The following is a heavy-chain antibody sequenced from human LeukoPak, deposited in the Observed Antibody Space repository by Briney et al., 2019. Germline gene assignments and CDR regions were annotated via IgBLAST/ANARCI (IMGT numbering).Heavy chain of an antibody. J-gene: IGHJ4*02. V-gene: IGHV3-30*02. D-gene: IGHD2-21*02. CDR1: GFTFSSYG. Sequence: RGSLRLSCAASGFTFSSYGMHSVRQAPGKGLEWVAFIRYDGSNKYYADSVKGRFTISRDNSKNTLYLQMNSLRAEDTAVYYCAKGAQKPQSKHIVVVTATFDYWGQGTLVTVSS. CDR2: IRYDGSNK. CDR3: AKGAQKPQSKHIVVVTATFDY.